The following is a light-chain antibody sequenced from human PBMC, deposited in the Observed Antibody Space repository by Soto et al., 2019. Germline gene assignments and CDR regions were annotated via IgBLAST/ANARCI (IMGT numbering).Light chain of an antibody. J-gene: IGKJ4*01. V-gene: IGKV3-15*01. CDR1: QSVSYN. CDR3: QHYNNWPLT. Sequence: EIVMTQSPATLSVSPGERVTLSCRASQSVSYNLAWYQQKPGQAPRLLIYGASTRATGIPASFSGSGSGTEFTLTISSLQSEDSAVYYCQHYNNWPLTFGGGTRWRSN. CDR2: GAS.